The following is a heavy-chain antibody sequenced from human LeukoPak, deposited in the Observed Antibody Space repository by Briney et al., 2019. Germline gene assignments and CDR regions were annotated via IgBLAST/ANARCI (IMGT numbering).Heavy chain of an antibody. D-gene: IGHD3-10*01. Sequence: SETLSLTCAVYGGSFSGYYWSWIRQPPGKGLEWIGEINHRGSTNYNPSLKSRVTISVDTSKNQFSLKLSSVTAADTAVYYCATDKISINAFDMWGQGTLVTVSS. V-gene: IGHV4-34*01. J-gene: IGHJ3*02. CDR2: INHRGST. CDR1: GGSFSGYY. CDR3: ATDKISINAFDM.